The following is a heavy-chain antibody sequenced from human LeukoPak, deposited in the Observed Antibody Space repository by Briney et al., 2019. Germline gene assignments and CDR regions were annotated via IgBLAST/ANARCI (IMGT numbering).Heavy chain of an antibody. CDR2: IYHSGST. V-gene: IGHV4-4*02. Sequence: SGTLSLTCAVSGGSISSSNWWSWVRQPPGKGLEWIGEIYHSGSTNYNPSLKSRVTISVDKSKNQFSLKLSSVTAADTAVYYCARVGEPYCGGDCTLTFDYWGQGTLVTVSS. CDR1: GGSISSSNW. J-gene: IGHJ4*02. D-gene: IGHD2-21*02. CDR3: ARVGEPYCGGDCTLTFDY.